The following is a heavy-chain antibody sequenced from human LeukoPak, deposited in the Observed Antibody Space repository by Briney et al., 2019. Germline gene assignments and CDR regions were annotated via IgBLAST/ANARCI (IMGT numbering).Heavy chain of an antibody. Sequence: ASVKVSCKASGYTFTSYDINWVRQATGQGLEWTGWMNPNSGNTGHAQKFQGRATMTRNTSISTAYMELSSLRSEDTAVYYCARWDLIAATHGNYYYYGMDVWGQGTTVTVSS. CDR3: ARWDLIAATHGNYYYYGMDV. V-gene: IGHV1-8*01. J-gene: IGHJ6*02. D-gene: IGHD2-15*01. CDR2: MNPNSGNT. CDR1: GYTFTSYD.